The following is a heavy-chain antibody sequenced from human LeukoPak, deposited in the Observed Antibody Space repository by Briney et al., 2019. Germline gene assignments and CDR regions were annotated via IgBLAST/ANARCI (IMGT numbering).Heavy chain of an antibody. D-gene: IGHD2-8*01. CDR1: GGTFSSYA. V-gene: IGHV1-69*13. Sequence: GASVKVSCKASGGTFSSYAISWVRQAPGQGLEWMGGIIPIFGTANYAQKFQGRVAITADESTSTAYMELSSLRSEDTAVYYCARWAGRTDGAPYYWGQGTLVTVSS. CDR3: ARWAGRTDGAPYY. CDR2: IIPIFGTA. J-gene: IGHJ4*02.